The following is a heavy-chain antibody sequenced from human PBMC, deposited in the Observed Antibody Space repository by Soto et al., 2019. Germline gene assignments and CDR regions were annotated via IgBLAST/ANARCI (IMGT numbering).Heavy chain of an antibody. V-gene: IGHV4-59*01. D-gene: IGHD4-17*01. Sequence: QVQLQESGPGLVKPSETLSLTCTVSGGSIRDYFWTWIRQPPGKGLEWIGYIYYSGRTNYNPSRKSRVPISVDTSKNHFSLQLRSVTAADTAVYYCARVGGDDFGDSGGFDYWGQGTLVTVSS. CDR1: GGSIRDYF. CDR2: IYYSGRT. CDR3: ARVGGDDFGDSGGFDY. J-gene: IGHJ4*02.